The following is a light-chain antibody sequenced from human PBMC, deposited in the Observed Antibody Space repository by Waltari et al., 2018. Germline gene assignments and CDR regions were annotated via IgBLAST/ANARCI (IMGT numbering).Light chain of an antibody. CDR3: TSYTTSNTAV. V-gene: IGLV2-14*01. CDR1: SSDVGAYNL. J-gene: IGLJ7*01. CDR2: EVS. Sequence: QSALTQPASVSGSPGQSIPLSCSGPSSDVGAYNLVSWYQQHPGKAPKLMISEVSNRPSGVSNRFSGSKSGNTASLTISGLQPEDEADYYCTSYTTSNTAVFGGGTQLTVL.